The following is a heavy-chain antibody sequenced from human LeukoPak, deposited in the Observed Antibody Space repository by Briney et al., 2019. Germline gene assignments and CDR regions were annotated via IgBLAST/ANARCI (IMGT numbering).Heavy chain of an antibody. Sequence: SVKVSCKASGFTFNNSAMQWVRQARGQRLEWIGWIVVASGNTKYAQKFQERVTITRDMSTSTAYMELSSLRPEDTAVYYCAAAPIEMQQRGFDYWGQGTLVTVSS. V-gene: IGHV1-58*02. D-gene: IGHD5-24*01. J-gene: IGHJ4*02. CDR1: GFTFNNSA. CDR2: IVVASGNT. CDR3: AAAPIEMQQRGFDY.